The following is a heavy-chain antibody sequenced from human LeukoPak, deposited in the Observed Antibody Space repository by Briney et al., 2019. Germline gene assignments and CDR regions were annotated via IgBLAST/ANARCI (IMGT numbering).Heavy chain of an antibody. CDR3: ARGEYYYGSGSYRRYYMDV. V-gene: IGHV1-24*01. Sequence: ASVKVSCKVSGYTLTELSMHWVRQAPGKGLEWMGGFDPEDGETIYAQKFQGRVTMTEDTSTDTAYMELSRLRSDDTAVYYCARGEYYYGSGSYRRYYMDVWGKGTTVTISS. J-gene: IGHJ6*03. CDR2: FDPEDGET. D-gene: IGHD3-10*01. CDR1: GYTLTELS.